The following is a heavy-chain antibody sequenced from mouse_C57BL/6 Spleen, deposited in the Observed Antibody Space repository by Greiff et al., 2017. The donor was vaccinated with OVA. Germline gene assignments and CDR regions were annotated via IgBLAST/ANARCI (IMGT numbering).Heavy chain of an antibody. J-gene: IGHJ2*01. CDR1: GYTFTEYT. D-gene: IGHD4-1*01. Sequence: QVQLQQSGAELVKPGASVKLSCKASGYTFTEYTIHWVKQRSGQGLEWIGRFYPGSGSIKYNEKFKDKATLTAEKSSSTVYMEISRLTSEDSAFYVCARHEDNTGTRYFDYWGQGTTLTFSS. CDR2: FYPGSGSI. CDR3: ARHEDNTGTRYFDY. V-gene: IGHV1-62-2*01.